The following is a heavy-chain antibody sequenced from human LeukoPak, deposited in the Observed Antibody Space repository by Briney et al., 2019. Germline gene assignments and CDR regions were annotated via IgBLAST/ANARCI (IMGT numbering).Heavy chain of an antibody. V-gene: IGHV3-11*01. CDR2: IRSSGSTI. D-gene: IGHD3-16*01. CDR3: ARGLGYGDYYGMDV. CDR1: GFTFSDYY. J-gene: IGHJ6*02. Sequence: PGGALRLSCAASGFTFSDYYMSWIRQAPGKGLEWVSYIRSSGSTIYYADSVKGRFTISRDNAKNSLYLQMNILRAEDTAVYYCARGLGYGDYYGMDVWGQGTTVTVSS.